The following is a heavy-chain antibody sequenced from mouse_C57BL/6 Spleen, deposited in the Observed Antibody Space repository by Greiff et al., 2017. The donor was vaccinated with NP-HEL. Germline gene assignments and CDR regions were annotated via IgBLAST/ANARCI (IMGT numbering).Heavy chain of an antibody. V-gene: IGHV6-3*01. CDR3: TEGLYFDY. CDR1: GFTFSNYW. D-gene: IGHD3-3*01. Sequence: EVHLVESGGGLVQPGGSMKLSCVASGFTFSNYWMNWVRQSPEKGLEWVAQIRLKSDNYATHYAESVKGRFTISRDDSKSSVYLQMNNLRAEDTGIYYCTEGLYFDYWGQGTTLTVSS. CDR2: IRLKSDNYAT. J-gene: IGHJ2*01.